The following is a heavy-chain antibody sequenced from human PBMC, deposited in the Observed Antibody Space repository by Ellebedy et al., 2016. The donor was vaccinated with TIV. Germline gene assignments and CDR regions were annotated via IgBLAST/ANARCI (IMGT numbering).Heavy chain of an antibody. J-gene: IGHJ4*02. CDR1: GFTFSSYG. CDR2: IWYDGSNK. Sequence: GGSLRLXCAASGFTFSSYGMHWVRQAPGKGLEWVAVIWYDGSNKYYADSVKGRFTISRDNSKNTLYLQMNSLRAEDTAVYYCARAGIGGIAVAGTDYWGQGTLVTVSS. D-gene: IGHD6-19*01. V-gene: IGHV3-33*01. CDR3: ARAGIGGIAVAGTDY.